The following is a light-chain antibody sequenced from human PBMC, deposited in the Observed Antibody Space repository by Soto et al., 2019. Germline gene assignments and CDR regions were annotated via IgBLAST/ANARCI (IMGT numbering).Light chain of an antibody. CDR2: DVT. J-gene: IGLJ2*01. CDR3: CSYAGSYTYVV. CDR1: NSDVGGSNY. Sequence: QSVLTQPRSVSGSPGQSVTISCTGTNSDVGGSNYVSWYQQHPGKAPKLMIFDVTKRPSGVPDRFSGSKSGTTASLTISGLQAEDEADYFCCSYAGSYTYVVFGGGTQLTVL. V-gene: IGLV2-11*01.